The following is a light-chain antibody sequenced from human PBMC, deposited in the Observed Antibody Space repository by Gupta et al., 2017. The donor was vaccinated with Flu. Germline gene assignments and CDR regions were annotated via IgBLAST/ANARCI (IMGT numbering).Light chain of an antibody. Sequence: DIQMTQSPSSLYASVGDRVTITCRASQSISSYLHWYQQKPGKAPKLLIYAAYSLQSGVPSRFSGSGSGTDFTLTISSLQPEDFATYYCQQSYSTPFTFGHGTKVDIK. V-gene: IGKV1-39*01. CDR3: QQSYSTPFT. J-gene: IGKJ3*01. CDR2: AAY. CDR1: QSISSY.